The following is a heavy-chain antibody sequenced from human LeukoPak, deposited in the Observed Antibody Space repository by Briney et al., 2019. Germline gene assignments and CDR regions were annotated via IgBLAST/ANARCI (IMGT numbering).Heavy chain of an antibody. J-gene: IGHJ6*02. CDR1: GFTFSSYA. Sequence: GGSLRLSCAAPGFTFSSYAMSWVRQAPGKGLGWVSHISATGGTTYYADSVKGRFTISRDNSKNTLYLQMNSLRAEDTAPYYCARQIGGNYYYYGMDVWGQGTTVTVSS. D-gene: IGHD2-15*01. CDR2: ISATGGTT. CDR3: ARQIGGNYYYYGMDV. V-gene: IGHV3-23*01.